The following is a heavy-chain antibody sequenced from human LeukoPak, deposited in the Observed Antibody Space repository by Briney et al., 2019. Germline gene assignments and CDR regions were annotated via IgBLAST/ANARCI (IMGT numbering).Heavy chain of an antibody. V-gene: IGHV3-49*04. CDR1: GFTLGDYA. J-gene: IGHJ6*03. Sequence: PGRSLRLSCTASGFTLGDYAMSWVRPAHGRGREWVGFIRSKAYGGTKEYAVSVKGRFTISRDDSKSIAYLQMNSLKTEDTAVYYCTRTKDYYYYMDVWGKGTTVTVSS. CDR3: TRTKDYYYYMDV. CDR2: IRSKAYGGTK. D-gene: IGHD2-15*01.